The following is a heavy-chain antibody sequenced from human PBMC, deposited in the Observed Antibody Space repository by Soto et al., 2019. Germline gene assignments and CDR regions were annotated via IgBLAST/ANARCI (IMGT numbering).Heavy chain of an antibody. Sequence: PSEPLSLTGSVSGASVSSGSYSWSWIRQPPGKGLEWIGYIYYSGSTNYNPSLKSRVTISVDTSKHQFYLKLSSVTAADTAVYYCARARRRGSGYDYYYGLDGWGQGPTVTV. CDR3: ARARRRGSGYDYYYGLDG. CDR1: GASVSSGSYS. CDR2: IYYSGST. V-gene: IGHV4-61*01. J-gene: IGHJ6*01. D-gene: IGHD6-19*01.